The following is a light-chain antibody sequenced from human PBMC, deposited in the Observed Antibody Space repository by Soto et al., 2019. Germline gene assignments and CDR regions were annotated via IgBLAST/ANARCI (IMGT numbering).Light chain of an antibody. Sequence: DIQMTQSPSTLSASVRDRVTITCRASQTISRWLAWYQQKPGKAPKFLIYQASSLESGVPSRFNRSGSGTQFPLSISSLPPDDSETYSCQPYDSYSWTFGQGTKVEI. CDR3: QPYDSYSWT. CDR2: QAS. J-gene: IGKJ1*01. CDR1: QTISRW. V-gene: IGKV1-5*03.